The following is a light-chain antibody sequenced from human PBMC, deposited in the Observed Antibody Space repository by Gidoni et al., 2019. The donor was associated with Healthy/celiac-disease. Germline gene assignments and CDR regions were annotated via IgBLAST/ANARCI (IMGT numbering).Light chain of an antibody. CDR3: QPYNSYPWT. Sequence: DIQMTQSPSTLSASVGDRVTITCRASQSSSSWLAWYQKKPGKAPKLLIYDASSLESVVPSRFSGSGSGTAFTLTISSLQPDDFATYYCQPYNSYPWTFGQGTKVEIK. CDR2: DAS. V-gene: IGKV1-5*01. J-gene: IGKJ1*01. CDR1: QSSSSW.